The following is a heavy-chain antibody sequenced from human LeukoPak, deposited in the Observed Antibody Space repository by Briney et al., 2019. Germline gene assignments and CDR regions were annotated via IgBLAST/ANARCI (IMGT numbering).Heavy chain of an antibody. D-gene: IGHD4-11*01. V-gene: IGHV3-33*06. CDR3: AKDAQRGFDYSNSLEY. CDR2: IWSDGSNK. J-gene: IGHJ4*02. Sequence: GGSLILSCVTSGFTFSHYGMHWVRQAPGKGLEWVAVIWSDGSNKFYADSVKGRFTISRDDSQNTVFLQMNSLRAEDTAIYYCAKDAQRGFDYSNSLEYWGQGTLVTVSS. CDR1: GFTFSHYG.